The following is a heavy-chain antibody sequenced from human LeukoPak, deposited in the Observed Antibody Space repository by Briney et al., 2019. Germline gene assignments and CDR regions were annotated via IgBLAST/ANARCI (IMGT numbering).Heavy chain of an antibody. CDR2: IYSGGNT. V-gene: IGHV3-53*01. CDR3: ARGETSSYDY. Sequence: GGPLRLSCAASGFTVSINYMSWVRQAPGKGLEWVSVIYSGGNTYYADSVKGRFTISRDNSKNTVYLQMNSLRAEDTAVYYCARGETSSYDYWGQGTLVTVSS. CDR1: GFTVSINY. J-gene: IGHJ4*02. D-gene: IGHD2-2*01.